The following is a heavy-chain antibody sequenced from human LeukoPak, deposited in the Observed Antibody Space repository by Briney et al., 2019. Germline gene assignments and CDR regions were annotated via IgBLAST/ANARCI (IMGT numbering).Heavy chain of an antibody. Sequence: PGGSLRLSCAASGFTFSSYWMHWVRHAPGKGLGWVSRINSDGSSTSYADSVKGRFTISRDNAKNTLYLQMNSLRAEDTAVYYCTRDLRYCTSTSCYDPYFDYWGQGTLVTVSS. CDR3: TRDLRYCTSTSCYDPYFDY. J-gene: IGHJ4*02. CDR2: INSDGSST. V-gene: IGHV3-74*01. D-gene: IGHD2-2*01. CDR1: GFTFSSYW.